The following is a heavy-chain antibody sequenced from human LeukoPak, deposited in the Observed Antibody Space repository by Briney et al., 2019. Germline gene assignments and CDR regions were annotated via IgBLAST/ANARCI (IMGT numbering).Heavy chain of an antibody. J-gene: IGHJ3*02. CDR1: GFTFSSYS. Sequence: GGSLRLSCAASGFTFSSYSMNWVRQAPGKGLEWVSYISSSSSTIYYADSVKGRFTISRDNAKNSLYLQMNSLRAEDTAVYYCARRGRFDAFDIWGQGTMVTVSS. D-gene: IGHD3-16*01. V-gene: IGHV3-48*01. CDR3: ARRGRFDAFDI. CDR2: ISSSSSTI.